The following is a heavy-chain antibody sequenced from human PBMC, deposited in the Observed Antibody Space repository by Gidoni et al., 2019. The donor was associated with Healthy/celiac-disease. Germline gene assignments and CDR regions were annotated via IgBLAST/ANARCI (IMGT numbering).Heavy chain of an antibody. CDR2: ISGSGGST. CDR3: AKDPFNYVHNWFDP. D-gene: IGHD3-16*01. CDR1: GFPFSRCA. V-gene: IGHV3-23*01. J-gene: IGHJ5*02. Sequence: EVQLLESGGGLVQPGGSLRLSCSASGFPFSRCAMSWVRQAPGKGLEWVSAISGSGGSTYYADSVKGRFTISRDNSKNTLYLQMNSLRAEDTAVYYCAKDPFNYVHNWFDPWGQGTLVTVSS.